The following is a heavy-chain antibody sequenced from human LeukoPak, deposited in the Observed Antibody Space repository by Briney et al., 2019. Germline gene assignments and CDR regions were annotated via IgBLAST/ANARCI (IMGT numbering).Heavy chain of an antibody. CDR2: ISSSSNYI. J-gene: IGHJ4*02. Sequence: GGALSLSGAASGFTFSSDSMNWVRQAQGKGLDGVSSISSSSNYIYYADSVKGRFTISRDNAKNSLYLQMNSLRAEDTAVYYCARDGLSSSWYYFDYWGQGTLVTVSS. CDR3: ARDGLSSSWYYFDY. CDR1: GFTFSSDS. V-gene: IGHV3-21*01. D-gene: IGHD6-13*01.